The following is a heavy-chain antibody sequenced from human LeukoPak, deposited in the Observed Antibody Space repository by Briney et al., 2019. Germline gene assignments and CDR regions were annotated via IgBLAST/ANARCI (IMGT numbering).Heavy chain of an antibody. D-gene: IGHD6-19*01. J-gene: IGHJ4*02. CDR2: INWNNDRL. CDR3: AKPITKYSSAWGQGFDY. V-gene: IGHV3-9*01. CDR1: GFSFDDYA. Sequence: PGRSLRLSCAASGFSFDDYAMRWVRQPPGKGLEWVSGINWNNDRLAYADSVKGRFTISRDNAKNSLYLQMNSLRAEDTALYYCAKPITKYSSAWGQGFDYWGQGSLVTVSS.